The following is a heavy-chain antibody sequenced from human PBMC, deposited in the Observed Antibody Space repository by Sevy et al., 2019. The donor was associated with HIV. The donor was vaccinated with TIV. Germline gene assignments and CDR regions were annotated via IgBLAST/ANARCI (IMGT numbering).Heavy chain of an antibody. V-gene: IGHV3-21*01. D-gene: IGHD5-12*01. J-gene: IGHJ3*02. CDR3: AREKRWLQFGYAFDI. CDR1: GFTFSSYS. CDR2: ISSSSSYI. Sequence: GGSLRLSCAASGFTFSSYSMNWVRQAPGKGLEWVSSISSSSSYIYYADSVKGRFTISRDNAKNSLYLQMNSLRAEDTAVYYCAREKRWLQFGYAFDIWGQGTMVTVSS.